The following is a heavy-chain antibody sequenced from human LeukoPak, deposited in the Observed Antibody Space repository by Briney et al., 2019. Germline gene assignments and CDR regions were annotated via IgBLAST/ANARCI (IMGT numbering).Heavy chain of an antibody. CDR2: VKQDGSEK. CDR3: ARDLGSGSYSAGVIDY. CDR1: GFTFSNHW. V-gene: IGHV3-7*03. Sequence: GGSLRLSCAASGFTFSNHWMSWVRQAPGKGLEWVANVKQDGSEKYYVDSVKGRFTISRDNAKNSLYLQMNSLRAEDTAVYYCARDLGSGSYSAGVIDYWGQGTLVTVSS. D-gene: IGHD1-26*01. J-gene: IGHJ4*02.